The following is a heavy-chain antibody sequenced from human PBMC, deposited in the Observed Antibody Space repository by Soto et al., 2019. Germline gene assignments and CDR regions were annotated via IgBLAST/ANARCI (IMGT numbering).Heavy chain of an antibody. J-gene: IGHJ4*02. D-gene: IGHD6-19*01. CDR3: AKDSVIAVVGTCDY. Sequence: PGGSLRLSCAASGFTFSSYAMSWVRQAPGKGLEWVSAISGSGGSTYYADSVKGRFTISRDNSKNTLYLQMNSLRAEDTAVYYCAKDSVIAVVGTCDYWGQGTLVTVSS. V-gene: IGHV3-23*01. CDR2: ISGSGGST. CDR1: GFTFSSYA.